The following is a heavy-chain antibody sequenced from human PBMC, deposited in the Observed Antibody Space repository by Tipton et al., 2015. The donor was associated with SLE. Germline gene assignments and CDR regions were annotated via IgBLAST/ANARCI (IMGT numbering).Heavy chain of an antibody. D-gene: IGHD5-12*01. CDR2: ISWDGATT. CDR1: GFTFDDNT. V-gene: IGHV3-43*01. Sequence: GSLRLSCAASGFTFDDNTMHWVRQTPGKGLEWVSLISWDGATTKYADSVKGRFTISRDNRKNSLYLQMNSLRTDDTALYYCAKDMNSAYDKYVVLFVGLDSWGQGALVSVSS. J-gene: IGHJ4*02. CDR3: AKDMNSAYDKYVVLFVGLDS.